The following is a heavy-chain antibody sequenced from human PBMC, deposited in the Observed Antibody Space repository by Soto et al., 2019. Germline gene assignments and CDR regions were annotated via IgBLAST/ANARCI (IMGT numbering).Heavy chain of an antibody. CDR2: ISVNDGRA. CDR3: VKGYGSGLNWFDR. V-gene: IGHV3-23*01. CDR1: GFTFSSYA. D-gene: IGHD3-10*01. J-gene: IGHJ5*02. Sequence: EVQLLESGGGLVQPGGSLRPSCAASGFTFSSYAMNWIRQGPGKGLEWVSGISVNDGRAYYADSVKGRFTVSRDNSKNTLYLQMNSLRAEDTAVYSCVKGYGSGLNWFDRWGQGTLVTVSS.